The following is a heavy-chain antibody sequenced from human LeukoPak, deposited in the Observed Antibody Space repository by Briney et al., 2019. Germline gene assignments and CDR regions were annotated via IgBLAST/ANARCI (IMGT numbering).Heavy chain of an antibody. CDR1: GGTFSSYA. CDR3: ARDKDSYYYGSGSYYNWFDP. V-gene: IGHV1-69*04. CDR2: IIPILGIA. J-gene: IGHJ5*02. Sequence: ASVKVSCKASGGTFSSYAISWVRQAPGQGLEWMGRIIPILGIANYAQKFQGRVTITADKSTSTAYMELSSLRSEDTAVYYCARDKDSYYYGSGSYYNWFDPWGQGTLVTVSS. D-gene: IGHD3-10*01.